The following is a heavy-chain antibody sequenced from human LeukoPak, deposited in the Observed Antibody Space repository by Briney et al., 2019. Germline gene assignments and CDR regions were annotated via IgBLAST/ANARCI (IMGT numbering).Heavy chain of an antibody. D-gene: IGHD5-12*01. CDR3: ARDVRWLRFVFDH. J-gene: IGHJ4*02. Sequence: GGSLRLSCVASGFTFSSYGIHWVRQAPGKGLEWVAVISYDGSIKYHADSVKGRFTISRDNSNNTLYLQMNCLRPEDTAVYYCARDVRWLRFVFDHWGQGIPVTVSS. CDR1: GFTFSSYG. CDR2: ISYDGSIK. V-gene: IGHV3-30*03.